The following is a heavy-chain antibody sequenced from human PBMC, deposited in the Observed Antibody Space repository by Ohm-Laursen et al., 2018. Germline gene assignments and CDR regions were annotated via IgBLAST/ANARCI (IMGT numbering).Heavy chain of an antibody. CDR1: GGSFSGYY. CDR3: ARGPGWYFDL. J-gene: IGHJ2*01. Sequence: GTLSLTCAVYGGSFSGYYWSWIRQPPGKGLEWIGEINHSGSTNYNPSLKSRVTISVDTSKNQFSLKLSSVTAADTAVYYCARGPGWYFDLWGRGTLVTVSS. V-gene: IGHV4-34*01. CDR2: INHSGST.